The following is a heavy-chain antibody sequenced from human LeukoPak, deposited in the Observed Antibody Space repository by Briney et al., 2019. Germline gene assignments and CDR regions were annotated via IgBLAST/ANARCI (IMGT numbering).Heavy chain of an antibody. CDR3: ARDKGYSIFDY. CDR1: GFTFSNAW. Sequence: PGGSLRLSCAASGFTFSNAWMSWVRQAPGKGLEWVAKINQDGRDKYYVDSVKGRFTISRDAKNSLFLQMNSLRAEDTAVYFCARDKGYSIFDYWGQGTLVTVSP. V-gene: IGHV3-7*04. D-gene: IGHD6-13*01. CDR2: INQDGRDK. J-gene: IGHJ4*02.